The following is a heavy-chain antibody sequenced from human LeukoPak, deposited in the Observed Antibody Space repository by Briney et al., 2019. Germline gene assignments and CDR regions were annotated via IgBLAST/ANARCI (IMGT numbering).Heavy chain of an antibody. D-gene: IGHD6-19*01. CDR2: ISYDGSNK. V-gene: IGHV3-30*04. CDR1: GFTFSSYA. Sequence: GGSLRLSCAASGFTFSSYAMHWVRQAPGKGLEWVAVISYDGSNKYYADSVKGRFTISRDNSKNTLYLQMNSLRAEDTAVYYCARWAGIAVAASYYFDYWGQGTLVTVSS. J-gene: IGHJ4*02. CDR3: ARWAGIAVAASYYFDY.